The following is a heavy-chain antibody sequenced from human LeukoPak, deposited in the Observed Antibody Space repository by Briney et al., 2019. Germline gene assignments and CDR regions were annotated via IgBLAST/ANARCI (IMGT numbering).Heavy chain of an antibody. V-gene: IGHV1-2*06. CDR1: GYTFTGYH. J-gene: IGHJ5*02. Sequence: GASVKVSCKASGYTFTGYHMHWVRQAPGQGLEWMGRINPNSGGTNYAQKFQGRVTMTRDTSISTAYMELSRLRSDDTAVYYCARSIELKYCSSTSCYLPGRFDPWGQGTLVTVSS. CDR2: INPNSGGT. D-gene: IGHD2-2*01. CDR3: ARSIELKYCSSTSCYLPGRFDP.